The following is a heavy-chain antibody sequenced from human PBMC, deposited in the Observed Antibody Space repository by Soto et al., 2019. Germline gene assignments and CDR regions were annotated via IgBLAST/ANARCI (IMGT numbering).Heavy chain of an antibody. CDR3: ARANSGYCSSTSCYGRGYPDY. CDR2: ISSSSSYI. Sequence: GGSLRLSCAASGFTFSSYSMNWVRQAPGKGLEWASSISSSSSYIYYADSVKGRFTISRDNAKNSLYLQMNSLRAEDTAVYYCARANSGYCSSTSCYGRGYPDYWGQGTLVTVSS. V-gene: IGHV3-21*01. J-gene: IGHJ4*02. D-gene: IGHD2-2*03. CDR1: GFTFSSYS.